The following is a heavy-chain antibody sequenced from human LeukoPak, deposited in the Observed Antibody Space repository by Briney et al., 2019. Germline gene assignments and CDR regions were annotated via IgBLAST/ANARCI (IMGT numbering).Heavy chain of an antibody. Sequence: GASVKVSCKASGYTFTNYGISWVRQAPGQGLEWMGWISAYNGNTNYPQKLQGRVTMTTDTSTNTAYMDLRSLRSDDTAVYYCARAIASTDSRYSYYYYMDVWDKGTTVTVSS. V-gene: IGHV1-18*01. J-gene: IGHJ6*03. CDR2: ISAYNGNT. CDR1: GYTFTNYG. D-gene: IGHD6-13*01. CDR3: ARAIASTDSRYSYYYYMDV.